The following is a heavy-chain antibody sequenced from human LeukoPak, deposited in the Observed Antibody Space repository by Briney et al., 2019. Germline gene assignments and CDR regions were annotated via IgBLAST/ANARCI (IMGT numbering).Heavy chain of an antibody. D-gene: IGHD6-13*01. CDR2: ISGSGGST. V-gene: IGHV3-23*01. CDR1: GFTFANYA. Sequence: GGSLRLSCAASGFTFANYAMSWVPQGSGKGLESVSTISGSGGSTYYADSVKGRFTISRDNSKNTLFLQMNSLRADDTAVYFCAKDQKSIAATGYDYWGQGTLVTVSS. CDR3: AKDQKSIAATGYDY. J-gene: IGHJ4*02.